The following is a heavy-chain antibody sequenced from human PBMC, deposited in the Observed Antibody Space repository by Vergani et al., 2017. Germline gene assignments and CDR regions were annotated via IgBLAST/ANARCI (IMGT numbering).Heavy chain of an antibody. CDR1: GFTFNQYS. Sequence: QVQLVESGGGVVQPGRSLTLSCAASGFTFNQYSMHWVRQAPGKGLEWVAVTWYDGNNKQYADSVKGRFTISRDNSKSTMYLQMNSLRDEDTGVYYCARDLRLLYNRFDPWGQGTLVTVSS. CDR3: ARDLRLLYNRFDP. CDR2: TWYDGNNK. J-gene: IGHJ5*02. D-gene: IGHD1-14*01. V-gene: IGHV3-33*01.